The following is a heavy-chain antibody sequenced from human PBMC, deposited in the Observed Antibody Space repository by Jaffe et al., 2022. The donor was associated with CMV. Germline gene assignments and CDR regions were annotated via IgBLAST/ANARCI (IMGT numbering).Heavy chain of an antibody. J-gene: IGHJ4*02. CDR3: TRHPRYCRNGLCYAGAPVAYSDY. D-gene: IGHD2-15*01. Sequence: QLQLQESGSGLVKPSETLSLICSVSGGSISSGSYYWGWIRQPPGKGLEWIGDVYYSGNPYYNPSLKSRVSISVDTSKNQFSLRLNSVTASDTAVYYCTRHPRYCRNGLCYAGAPVAYSDYWGQGALVTVSS. V-gene: IGHV4-39*01. CDR1: GGSISSGSYY. CDR2: VYYSGNP.